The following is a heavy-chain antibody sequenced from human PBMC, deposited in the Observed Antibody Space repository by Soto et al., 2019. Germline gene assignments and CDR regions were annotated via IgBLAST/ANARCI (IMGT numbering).Heavy chain of an antibody. CDR2: ISSSSSYI. CDR3: ARSFPGEVGATTQDY. D-gene: IGHD1-26*01. J-gene: IGHJ4*02. CDR1: GFTFSSYS. Sequence: GGSLRLSCAASGFTFSSYSMNWVRQAPGKGLEWVSSISSSSSYIYYADSVKGRFTISRDNAKNSLYLQMNSLRAEDTAVYYCARSFPGEVGATTQDYWGQGTLVTVSS. V-gene: IGHV3-21*01.